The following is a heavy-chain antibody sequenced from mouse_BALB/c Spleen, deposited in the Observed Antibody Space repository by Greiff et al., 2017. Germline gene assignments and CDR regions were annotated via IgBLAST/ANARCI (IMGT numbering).Heavy chain of an antibody. D-gene: IGHD2-2*01. CDR3: ARSDYGYPYAMDY. Sequence: EVQLVESGPGLVKPSQSLSLTCTVTGYSITSDYAWNWIRQFPGNKLEWMGYISYSGSTSYNPSLKSRISITRDTSKNQFFLQLNSVTTEDTATYYCARSDYGYPYAMDYWGQGTSVTVSS. V-gene: IGHV3-2*02. CDR1: GYSITSDYA. J-gene: IGHJ4*01. CDR2: ISYSGST.